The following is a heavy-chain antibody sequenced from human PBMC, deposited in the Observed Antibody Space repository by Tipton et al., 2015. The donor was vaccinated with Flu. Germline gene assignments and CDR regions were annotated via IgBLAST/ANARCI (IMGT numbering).Heavy chain of an antibody. J-gene: IGHJ4*02. D-gene: IGHD4-17*01. CDR3: VRQPYLGDYGGYFDY. CDR2: IYPGDSDT. CDR1: GYSFTSYW. Sequence: QSGPEVKKPGESLKISCKGSGYSFTSYWIGWVRQMPGKGLEWMGIIYPGDSDTRYSPSFQGQVTISADKSISTAYLQWSGLKASDTAMYYCVRQPYLGDYGGYFDYWGQGTLVTVSS. V-gene: IGHV5-51*01.